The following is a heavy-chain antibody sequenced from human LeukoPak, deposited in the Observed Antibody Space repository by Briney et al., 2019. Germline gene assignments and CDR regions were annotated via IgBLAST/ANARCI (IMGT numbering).Heavy chain of an antibody. D-gene: IGHD3-3*01. CDR1: GFTFSNAW. CDR2: IKSKTDGGTT. CDR3: TKGGTRWDDFWSRYFDY. V-gene: IGHV3-15*01. Sequence: GGSLRLSCAASGFTFSNAWMSWVRQAPGKGLEWVGRIKSKTDGGTTDYAAPVKGRFAISRDDSKNTLYLQMNSLKTEDTAVYYCTKGGTRWDDFWSRYFDYWGQGTLVTVSS. J-gene: IGHJ4*02.